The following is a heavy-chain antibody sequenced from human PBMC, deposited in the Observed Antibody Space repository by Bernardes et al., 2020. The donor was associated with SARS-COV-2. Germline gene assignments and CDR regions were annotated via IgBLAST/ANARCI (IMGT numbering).Heavy chain of an antibody. CDR2: ISGSGGST. CDR3: AKCIQGSYAMDV. Sequence: GGSLRLSCAASGFIFSRNAMTWVRQAPGKGLEWVSGISGSGGSTYYADSVKGRFTISRDNSNNTPYLEMNSLKAEDTAIYFCAKCIQGSYAMDVWGQGTTVTVSS. V-gene: IGHV3-23*01. J-gene: IGHJ6*02. D-gene: IGHD5-18*01. CDR1: GFIFSRNA.